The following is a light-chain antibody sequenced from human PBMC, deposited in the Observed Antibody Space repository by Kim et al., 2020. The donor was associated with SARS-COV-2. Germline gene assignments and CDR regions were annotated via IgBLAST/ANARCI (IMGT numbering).Light chain of an antibody. Sequence: QAVVTQSPSASASLGASVKLTCTLNSGHSEYAIAWHQQQPGKGPRYLMKINSDGGHFRGDGVPDRFSGSSSGAERYLIISSLQSEDEADYYCQTWDTETRVFGGGTQLTVL. CDR2: INSDGGH. CDR3: QTWDTETRV. J-gene: IGLJ3*02. V-gene: IGLV4-69*01. CDR1: SGHSEYA.